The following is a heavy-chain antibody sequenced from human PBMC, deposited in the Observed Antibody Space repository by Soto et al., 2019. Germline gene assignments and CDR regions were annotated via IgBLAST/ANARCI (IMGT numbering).Heavy chain of an antibody. CDR3: ARTRGASFFDF. CDR1: CGSISGADYY. D-gene: IGHD1-26*01. J-gene: IGHJ4*02. Sequence: PSETLSLTCNVSCGSISGADYYWSWIRQHPGKGLEWIGHIFYSGTSYYNYNSSLKSRLFMSLDPSKNNFYLKLTSVTAADTAVYYCARTRGASFFDFWGTGPLVPVSS. V-gene: IGHV4-31*03. CDR2: IFYSGTS.